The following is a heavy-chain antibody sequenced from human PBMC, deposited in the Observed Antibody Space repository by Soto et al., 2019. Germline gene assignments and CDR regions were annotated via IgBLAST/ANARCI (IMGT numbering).Heavy chain of an antibody. CDR3: ARLSYSSGWYERNWFDP. V-gene: IGHV5-51*01. CDR1: GYSFTSYW. CDR2: IYPGDSDT. D-gene: IGHD6-19*01. Sequence: PGESVKISCKGSGYSFTSYWIGWVRQMPGKGLEWMGIIYPGDSDTRYSPSFQGQVTISADKSISTAYLQWSSLKASDTAMYYCARLSYSSGWYERNWFDPWGQGTLVTVSS. J-gene: IGHJ5*02.